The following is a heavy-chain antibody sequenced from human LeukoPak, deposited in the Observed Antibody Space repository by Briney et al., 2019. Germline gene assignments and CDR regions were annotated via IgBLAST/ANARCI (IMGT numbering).Heavy chain of an antibody. V-gene: IGHV1-18*01. D-gene: IGHD3-9*01. CDR2: ISAYNGST. Sequence: ASVKVSCKASGYTFTSYGISWVRQAPGQGLEWMGWISAYNGSTNYAQKLQGRVTMTTDTSTSTAYMELRSLRSDDTAVYYCARAGGRRYFDWLLFVPFDYWGQGTLVTVSS. CDR1: GYTFTSYG. CDR3: ARAGGRRYFDWLLFVPFDY. J-gene: IGHJ4*02.